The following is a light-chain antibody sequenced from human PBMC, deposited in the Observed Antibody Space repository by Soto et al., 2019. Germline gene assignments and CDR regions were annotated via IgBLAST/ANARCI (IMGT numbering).Light chain of an antibody. CDR1: QNIGLY. J-gene: IGKJ2*01. Sequence: DIQMAQSPSSLSASIGDSVTITCRASQNIGLYLNWYQQKPGKAPKLLIHAASSLQGGVPSRFSGSGSETDFTLTISSLQPEDFASYYCQQSHSTPYTFAQGSKVEIK. V-gene: IGKV1-39*01. CDR3: QQSHSTPYT. CDR2: AAS.